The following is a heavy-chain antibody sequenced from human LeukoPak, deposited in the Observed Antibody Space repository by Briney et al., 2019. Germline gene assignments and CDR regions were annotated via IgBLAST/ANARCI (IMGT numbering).Heavy chain of an antibody. CDR1: GYTYTTDG. Sequence: ASPNVSSTASGYTYTTDGISCVPQAPGHGREWMGWIGTYSGKTNYAQNFQGRVTMTSDTSTSTAYMELRSLRSDDTAVYYCARDRGIAEADSFDPWGQGTLVTVSS. D-gene: IGHD6-13*01. CDR3: ARDRGIAEADSFDP. CDR2: IGTYSGKT. V-gene: IGHV1-18*01. J-gene: IGHJ5*02.